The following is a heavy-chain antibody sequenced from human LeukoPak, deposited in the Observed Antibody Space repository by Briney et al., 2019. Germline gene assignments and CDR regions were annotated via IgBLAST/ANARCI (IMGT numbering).Heavy chain of an antibody. J-gene: IGHJ4*02. D-gene: IGHD3-22*01. CDR1: GFTLSSDG. V-gene: IGHV3-30*18. Sequence: GGSLRLSCAASGFTLSSDGMHWVRPAPGKGRGWEAVIPYDGSNTYYADSVKGRFTISRENSKNTLYLQMNSLRAEDTAVYYCAKEMRDSSGYIDYWGQGTLVTVSS. CDR2: IPYDGSNT. CDR3: AKEMRDSSGYIDY.